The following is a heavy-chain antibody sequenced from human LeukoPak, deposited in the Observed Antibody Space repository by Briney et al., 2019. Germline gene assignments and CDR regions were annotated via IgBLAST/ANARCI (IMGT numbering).Heavy chain of an antibody. D-gene: IGHD6-19*01. Sequence: SETLSLTCTVSGGSISGSSYYWGWIRQPPGKGLEWIGSIYYSGSTYYNPSLKSRVTISVDTSKNQFSLKLSSVTAADTAVYYCARHLYGSGLHRIDYWGQGTLVTVSS. CDR3: ARHLYGSGLHRIDY. CDR2: IYYSGST. CDR1: GGSISGSSYY. J-gene: IGHJ4*02. V-gene: IGHV4-39*01.